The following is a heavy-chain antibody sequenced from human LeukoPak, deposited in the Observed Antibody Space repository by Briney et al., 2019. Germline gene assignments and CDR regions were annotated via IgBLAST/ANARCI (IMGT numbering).Heavy chain of an antibody. CDR3: AILSGSYYFDY. J-gene: IGHJ4*02. D-gene: IGHD1-26*01. CDR2: ISYDGSNK. V-gene: IGHV3-30-3*01. Sequence: GGSLRLSCAASGFTFSSYAMHWVRQAPGKGLEWVAVISYDGSNKYYADSVKGRFTISRDNSKNTLYLQMNSLRAEDTAVYYCAILSGSYYFDYWGQGTLVTVSS. CDR1: GFTFSSYA.